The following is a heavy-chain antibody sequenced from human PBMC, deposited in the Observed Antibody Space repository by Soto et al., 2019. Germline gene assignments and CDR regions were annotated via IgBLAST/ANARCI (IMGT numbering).Heavy chain of an antibody. CDR3: AKDRDGGHSGIYYDLDH. V-gene: IGHV3-30*18. D-gene: IGHD1-26*01. Sequence: QVQLVESGGGVVQPERSLRLSCVASGFSFNSYGMHWVRQAPGKGREWVAAISYDGSKKYYLDSVKGRFTISRDNSKNALYLQMDSLRDGDTAVYYCAKDRDGGHSGIYYDLDHWGQGTLVTVSS. CDR2: ISYDGSKK. J-gene: IGHJ4*02. CDR1: GFSFNSYG.